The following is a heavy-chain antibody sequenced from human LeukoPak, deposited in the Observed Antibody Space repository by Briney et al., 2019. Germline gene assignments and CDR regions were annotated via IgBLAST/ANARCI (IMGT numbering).Heavy chain of an antibody. CDR1: GGSISSYY. CDR3: ARDSNLEYSSSRGLGR. V-gene: IGHV4-4*07. CDR2: IYASGST. J-gene: IGHJ4*02. Sequence: SETLSLICTVSGGSISSYYWSWLRQPAGKGLEWIGRIYASGSTYYNPSLKSRVTMSVDTPKNQFSLRLTTVTAADTAVYYCARDSNLEYSSSRGLGRWGQGTLVTVSS. D-gene: IGHD6-6*01.